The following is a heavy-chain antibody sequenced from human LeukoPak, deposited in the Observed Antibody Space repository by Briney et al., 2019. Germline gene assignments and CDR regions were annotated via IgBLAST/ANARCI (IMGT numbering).Heavy chain of an antibody. V-gene: IGHV4-31*03. CDR2: IYYRGST. CDR3: ARVTYYDILAGYYTGYYFDY. D-gene: IGHD3-9*01. J-gene: IGHJ4*02. CDR1: GGSISSGGYY. Sequence: SETLSLTCPLSGGSISSGGYYWSWIRQHPGKGLEWIGYIYYRGSTYYNPSLKSRVTISVDTSKNQFSLKLSSVTAADTAVYYCARVTYYDILAGYYTGYYFDYWGQGTLVTVSS.